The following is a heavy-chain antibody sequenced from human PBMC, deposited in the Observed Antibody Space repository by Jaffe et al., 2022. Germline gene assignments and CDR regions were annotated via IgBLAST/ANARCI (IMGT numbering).Heavy chain of an antibody. CDR1: GFTFSSYW. CDR3: ARLGISSSWYFGYYFDY. V-gene: IGHV3-7*05. J-gene: IGHJ4*02. CDR2: IKQDGSEK. D-gene: IGHD6-13*01. Sequence: EVQLVESGGGLVQPGGSLRLSCAASGFTFSSYWMSWVRQAPGKGLEWVANIKQDGSEKYYVDSVKGRFTISRDNAKNSLYLQMNSLRAEDTAVYYCARLGISSSWYFGYYFDYWGQGTLVTVSS.